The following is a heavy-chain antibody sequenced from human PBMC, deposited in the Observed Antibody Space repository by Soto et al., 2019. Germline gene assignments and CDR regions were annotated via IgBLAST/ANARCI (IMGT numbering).Heavy chain of an antibody. V-gene: IGHV1-8*01. CDR3: ARGRGSSWYGRSANWSDP. Sequence: QVQLVQSGAEVKKPGASVKVSCKASGYTFTSYDINWVRQATGQGLEWMGWMNPNSGNTGYVQKFPGRVTMTRNTSIGTAYMELISLRSEDTAVYYCARGRGSSWYGRSANWSDPWGQGTLVTVAS. D-gene: IGHD6-13*01. CDR1: GYTFTSYD. J-gene: IGHJ5*02. CDR2: MNPNSGNT.